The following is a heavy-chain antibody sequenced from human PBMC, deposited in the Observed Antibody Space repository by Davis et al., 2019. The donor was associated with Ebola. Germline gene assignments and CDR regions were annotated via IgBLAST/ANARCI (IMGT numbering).Heavy chain of an antibody. CDR2: ISAYNGNT. Sequence: ASVKVSCKASGYTFTSYGISWVRQAPGQGLEWMGWISAYNGNTNYAQKLQGRVTMTTDTSTSTAYMELRSLRSDDTAVYYCARDRGFLEWSPSPLGIPLYYYYGMDVWGQGTTVTVSS. V-gene: IGHV1-18*01. D-gene: IGHD3-3*01. CDR3: ARDRGFLEWSPSPLGIPLYYYYGMDV. J-gene: IGHJ6*02. CDR1: GYTFTSYG.